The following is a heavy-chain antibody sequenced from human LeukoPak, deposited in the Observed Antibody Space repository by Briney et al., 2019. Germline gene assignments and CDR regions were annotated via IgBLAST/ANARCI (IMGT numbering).Heavy chain of an antibody. D-gene: IGHD3-16*01. CDR1: GYTFSSYY. J-gene: IGHJ2*01. CDR3: VRVRGGGYWYFDL. CDR2: INPSYGST. V-gene: IGHV1-46*01. Sequence: ASVKVSCKASGYTFSSYYMHWVRQAPGQGLELMGLINPSYGSTIYAQKFQGTVTMTSDTSTSTVYIELSSLPSEDTAVYSSVRVRGGGYWYFDLWGRGTLVTVSS.